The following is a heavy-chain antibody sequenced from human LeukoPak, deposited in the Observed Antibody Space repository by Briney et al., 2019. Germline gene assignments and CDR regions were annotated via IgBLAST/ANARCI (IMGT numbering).Heavy chain of an antibody. CDR1: GYTFTGYY. CDR2: INPNSGGT. V-gene: IGHV1-2*02. CDR3: ARAQWWGGYCSSTSCTNYYLDV. J-gene: IGHJ6*03. D-gene: IGHD2-2*01. Sequence: ASVKVSCKASGYTFTGYYMHWVRQAPGQGLEWMGWINPNSGGTNYAQKFQGRVTMTRDTSISTAYMELSRLRSDDTAVYYCARAQWWGGYCSSTSCTNYYLDVWGKGTTVTVSS.